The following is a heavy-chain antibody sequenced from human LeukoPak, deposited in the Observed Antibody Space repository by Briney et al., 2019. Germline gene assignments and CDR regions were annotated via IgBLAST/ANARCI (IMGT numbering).Heavy chain of an antibody. CDR1: GGSIGSSSYY. J-gene: IGHJ4*02. CDR3: ARHDMVRGVIIYYFDY. Sequence: SETLSLTCTVSGGSIGSSSYYWGWIRQPPGKGLEWIGSIYYSGSTYYNPSLKSRVTISVDTSKNQFSLKLSSVTAADTAVYYCARHDMVRGVIIYYFDYWGQGTLVTVSS. V-gene: IGHV4-39*01. D-gene: IGHD3-10*01. CDR2: IYYSGST.